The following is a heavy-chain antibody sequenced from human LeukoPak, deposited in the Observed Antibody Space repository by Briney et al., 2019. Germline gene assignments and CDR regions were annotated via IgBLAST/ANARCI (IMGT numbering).Heavy chain of an antibody. D-gene: IGHD4-23*01. J-gene: IGHJ4*02. Sequence: GSLRLSCAASGFTFSSYSMNWVRQAPGKGLEWVSSISSSSSSYIYYADSVKGRFTISRDNAKNSLYLQMNSLRAEDTAVYYCARGYGGNSGPLDYWGQGTLVTVSS. CDR2: ISSSSSSYI. CDR1: GFTFSSYS. CDR3: ARGYGGNSGPLDY. V-gene: IGHV3-21*01.